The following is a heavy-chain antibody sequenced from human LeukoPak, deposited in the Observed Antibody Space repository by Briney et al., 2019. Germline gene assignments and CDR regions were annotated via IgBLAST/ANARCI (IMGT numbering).Heavy chain of an antibody. Sequence: GGSLRLSCAASGFTFSSYAMHWVRQAPGKGLEYVSAISSNGGSTYYANSVKGRFTISRDNSKNTLYLQMNSLRAEDTAVYYCARAPRKYYYYMDVWGKGTTVTVSS. V-gene: IGHV3-64*01. CDR3: ARAPRKYYYYMDV. CDR1: GFTFSSYA. CDR2: ISSNGGST. J-gene: IGHJ6*03.